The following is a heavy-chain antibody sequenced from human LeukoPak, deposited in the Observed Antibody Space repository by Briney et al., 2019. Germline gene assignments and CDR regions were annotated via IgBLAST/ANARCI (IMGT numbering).Heavy chain of an antibody. CDR1: GFTFSSYA. CDR2: ISGSGGST. CDR3: AREVAAAGTFDP. J-gene: IGHJ5*02. D-gene: IGHD6-13*01. V-gene: IGHV3-23*01. Sequence: GGSLRLSCAASGFTFSSYAMSWVRQAPGKGLEWVSGISGSGGSTYYADSVKGRFTISRDNSKNTLYLQMNSLRAEDTAVYYCAREVAAAGTFDPWGQGTLVTVSS.